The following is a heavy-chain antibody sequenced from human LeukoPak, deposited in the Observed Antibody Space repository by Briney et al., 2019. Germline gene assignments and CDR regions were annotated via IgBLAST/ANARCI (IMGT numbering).Heavy chain of an antibody. CDR3: ARLYPPETNVPYYYYYMDV. CDR1: GGSFSGYY. CDR2: INHSGST. Sequence: SETLSLTCAVYGGSFSGYYWSWIRQPPGKGLEWIGEINHSGSTNYNPSLKSRVTISVDTSKNQFSLKLSSVTAADTAVYYCARLYPPETNVPYYYYYMDVWGKGTTVTVSS. J-gene: IGHJ6*03. V-gene: IGHV4-34*01. D-gene: IGHD2-8*01.